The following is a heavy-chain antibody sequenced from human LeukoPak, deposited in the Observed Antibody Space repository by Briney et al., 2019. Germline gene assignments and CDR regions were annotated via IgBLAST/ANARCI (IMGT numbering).Heavy chain of an antibody. CDR3: TGNYYGSGSYADFDY. CDR2: IRSTANGYAT. V-gene: IGHV3-73*01. D-gene: IGHD3-10*01. Sequence: GGSLRLSWAASGFTFSGSALHWVRQASGKGLEWVGRIRSTANGYATAYAAAVKGRFTISREDSKNTAYLQMDSLKTEDTAVYYSTGNYYGSGSYADFDYWGQGTLVTVSS. J-gene: IGHJ4*02. CDR1: GFTFSGSA.